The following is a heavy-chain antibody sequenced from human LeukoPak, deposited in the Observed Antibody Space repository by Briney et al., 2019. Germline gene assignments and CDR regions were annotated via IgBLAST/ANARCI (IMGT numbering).Heavy chain of an antibody. V-gene: IGHV4-59*01. CDR1: GGPISDYH. Sequence: SETLSLTCTVSGGPISDYHWNWIRQPPGKGREWISYFYKSGGGGTKYNPYLKSRITMSVDKSKNQVYMKIISVTAADTAVYYCARGGSSYLELDHWGRGTLVTVSS. CDR2: FYKSGGGGT. J-gene: IGHJ5*02. D-gene: IGHD2-15*01. CDR3: ARGGSSYLELDH.